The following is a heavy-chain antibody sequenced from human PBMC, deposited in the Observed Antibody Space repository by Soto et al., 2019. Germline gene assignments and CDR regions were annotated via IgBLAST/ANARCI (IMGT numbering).Heavy chain of an antibody. V-gene: IGHV3-9*01. D-gene: IGHD3-22*01. CDR1: GFNLDDFT. Sequence: VQLVESGGALVQPGRSLRLSCAASGFNLDDFTMHWVRQAPGKGLEWVSGVGWNGGKIVYADSVKGRFTVSRDNTKNCLYLEMHSLRPEATAIYYCAKDRAVIVPSSTSYFHYYGMDVWGQGTTVTVS. CDR3: AKDRAVIVPSSTSYFHYYGMDV. J-gene: IGHJ6*02. CDR2: VGWNGGKI.